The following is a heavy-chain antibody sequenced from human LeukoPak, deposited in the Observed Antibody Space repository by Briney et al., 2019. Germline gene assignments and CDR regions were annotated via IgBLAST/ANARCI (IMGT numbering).Heavy chain of an antibody. Sequence: SETLSLTCAVYGGSFSGYYWSWIRQPPGKGLEWIGEINHSGSTNYNPSLKSRVTISVDTSKNQFSLKLSSVTAADTAVYYCARLPEVIVIGIDYWGQGTLVTVSS. D-gene: IGHD3-16*02. CDR1: GGSFSGYY. CDR2: INHSGST. J-gene: IGHJ4*02. V-gene: IGHV4-34*01. CDR3: ARLPEVIVIGIDY.